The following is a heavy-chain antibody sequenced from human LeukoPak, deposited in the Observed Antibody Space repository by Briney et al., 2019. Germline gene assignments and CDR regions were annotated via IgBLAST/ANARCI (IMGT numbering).Heavy chain of an antibody. Sequence: ASVKVSCKASGYTFTSYGISWVRQAPGQGLEWMGWISAYNGNTNYAQKLQGRVTMTTDTSTSTAYMELRSLRSDDTAVYYCAGDSGDYDPYYYYYYGMDVWGQGTTVTVS. V-gene: IGHV1-18*01. CDR2: ISAYNGNT. CDR3: AGDSGDYDPYYYYYYGMDV. D-gene: IGHD4-17*01. J-gene: IGHJ6*02. CDR1: GYTFTSYG.